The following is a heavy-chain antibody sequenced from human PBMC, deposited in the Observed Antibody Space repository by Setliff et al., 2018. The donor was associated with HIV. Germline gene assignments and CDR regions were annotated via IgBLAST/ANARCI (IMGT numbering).Heavy chain of an antibody. Sequence: SETLSLTCTVSGGSITGYYWSWIRQPPGKGLEWIGWIYYSGNTRYSPSLKSRVTISLDTSKNRFSLQLTSVTAADTAVYYCARLEVRSFYGYRNSPDYWGQGTLVTVSS. CDR3: ARLEVRSFYGYRNSPDY. CDR2: IYYSGNT. CDR1: GGSITGYY. V-gene: IGHV4-59*08. D-gene: IGHD5-18*01. J-gene: IGHJ4*02.